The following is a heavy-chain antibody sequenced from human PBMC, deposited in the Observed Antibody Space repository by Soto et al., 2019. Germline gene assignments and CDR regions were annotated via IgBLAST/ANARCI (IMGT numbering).Heavy chain of an antibody. D-gene: IGHD2-2*01. Sequence: QVQLQESGPGLVKPSQTLSLTCTVSGGSISSGGYYWSWIRQHPGKGLEWIGYIYYSGSTYYNPSLKGRVTISGGTSKNQFSLKLSSVTAADTAVYYCARDSLPTSSTSCYWGQGTLVTVSS. J-gene: IGHJ4*02. CDR3: ARDSLPTSSTSCY. CDR1: GGSISSGGYY. V-gene: IGHV4-31*03. CDR2: IYYSGST.